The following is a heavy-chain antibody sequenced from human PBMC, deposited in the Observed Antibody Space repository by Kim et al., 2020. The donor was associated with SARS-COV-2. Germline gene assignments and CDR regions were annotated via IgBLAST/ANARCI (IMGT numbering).Heavy chain of an antibody. CDR1: GFTFSSYS. Sequence: GGSLRLSCAASGFTFSSYSMNWVRQAPGKGLEWVSSISSSSSYIYYADSVKGRFTISRDNAKNSLYLQMNSLRAEDTAVYYCARWCSGGSCYPGHFDYWGQGTLVTVSS. CDR3: ARWCSGGSCYPGHFDY. D-gene: IGHD2-15*01. CDR2: ISSSSSYI. J-gene: IGHJ4*02. V-gene: IGHV3-21*01.